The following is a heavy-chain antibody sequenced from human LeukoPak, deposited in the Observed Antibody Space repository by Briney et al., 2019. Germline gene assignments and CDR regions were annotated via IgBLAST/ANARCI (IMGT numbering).Heavy chain of an antibody. CDR3: ARLPGYCSSNSCYKMTIPFDY. CDR2: ISSNSRTI. D-gene: IGHD2-2*02. V-gene: IGHV3-48*01. Sequence: QPGGSLRLSCTASEFTFSNYGMNWVRQAPGKGLEWVSYISSNSRTINYADSVRGRFTISRDNSKNTLYLQMNSLRAEDTAVYYCARLPGYCSSNSCYKMTIPFDYWGQGTLVTVSS. CDR1: EFTFSNYG. J-gene: IGHJ4*02.